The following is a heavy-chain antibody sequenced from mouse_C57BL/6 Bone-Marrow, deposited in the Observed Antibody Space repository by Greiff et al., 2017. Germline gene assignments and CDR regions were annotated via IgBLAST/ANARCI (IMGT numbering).Heavy chain of an antibody. J-gene: IGHJ3*01. CDR1: GYTFTSYW. CDR3: ALAALFAY. D-gene: IGHD1-1*01. Sequence: QVQLQQSGAELVKPGASVKLSCKASGYTFTSYWLHWVKQRPGQGLEWIGMIHPNSGSTNYNEKFKSKATLAVDKSSSTAYMQLSSLTAEDSAVYYCALAALFAYWGQGTLVTVSA. CDR2: IHPNSGST. V-gene: IGHV1-64*01.